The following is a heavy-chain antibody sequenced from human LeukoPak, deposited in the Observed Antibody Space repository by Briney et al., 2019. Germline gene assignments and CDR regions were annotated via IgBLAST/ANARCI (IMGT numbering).Heavy chain of an antibody. J-gene: IGHJ5*02. CDR1: GYTFTGYY. D-gene: IGHD2-15*01. V-gene: IGHV1-2*02. CDR3: ARDFLVVVAATPPWFDP. CDR2: INPNSGGT. Sequence: ASVKVSRKASGYTFTGYYMHWVRQAPGQGLEWMVWINPNSGGTNYAQKFQGRVTMTRDTSISTAYMELSRLRSDDTAVYYCARDFLVVVAATPPWFDPWGQGTLVTVSS.